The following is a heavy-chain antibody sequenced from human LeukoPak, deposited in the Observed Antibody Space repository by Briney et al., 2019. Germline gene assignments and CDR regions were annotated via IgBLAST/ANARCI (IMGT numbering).Heavy chain of an antibody. J-gene: IGHJ6*03. Sequence: PGGSLRPSCAASGFTFSSYAMHWVRQAPGKGLEWVAVISYDGSNKYYADSVKGRFTISRDNSKNTLYLQMNSLRAEDTAVYYCARSFGLLWFGELTTHYYYYMDVWGKGTTVTVSS. CDR2: ISYDGSNK. CDR1: GFTFSSYA. V-gene: IGHV3-30*04. D-gene: IGHD3-10*01. CDR3: ARSFGLLWFGELTTHYYYYMDV.